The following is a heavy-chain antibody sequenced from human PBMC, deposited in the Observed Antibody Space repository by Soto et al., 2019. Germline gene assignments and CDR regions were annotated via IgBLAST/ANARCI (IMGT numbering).Heavy chain of an antibody. CDR2: IYYSGST. Sequence: PDPLSLTCTVSGGSISSYYWSWIRQPPGKGLEWIGYIYYSGSTNYNPSLKSRVTISVDTSKNQFSLKLSSVTAADTAVYYCARDGGGGWNDYWGQGTLVTVSS. D-gene: IGHD6-19*01. CDR3: ARDGGGGWNDY. CDR1: GGSISSYY. J-gene: IGHJ4*02. V-gene: IGHV4-59*01.